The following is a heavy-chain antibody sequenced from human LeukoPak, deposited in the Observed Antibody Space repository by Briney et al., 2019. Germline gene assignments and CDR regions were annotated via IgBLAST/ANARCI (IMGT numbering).Heavy chain of an antibody. Sequence: PGGSLRLSCAASGLTFSSSTMNWVRRAPGKGLEWVSSISSGSDYIYYADSVKGRFTISRDNPKNSLYLQMNSLRAEDTAVYYCVRIPNSANFPNWFDPWGQGTLVTVSS. D-gene: IGHD4/OR15-4a*01. V-gene: IGHV3-21*01. CDR1: GLTFSSST. CDR3: VRIPNSANFPNWFDP. J-gene: IGHJ5*02. CDR2: ISSGSDYI.